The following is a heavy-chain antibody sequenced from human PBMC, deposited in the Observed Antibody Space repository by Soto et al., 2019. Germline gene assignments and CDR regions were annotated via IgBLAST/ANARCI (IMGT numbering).Heavy chain of an antibody. CDR3: ARGVYYFDSNGHGFCY. Sequence: QVQLQQWGAGLLKPSETLSLTCAAYGGSFSGYYWSWIRQPPGKGLEWIGEINHDGSTNYNPSLKSRVTISVDTSKNQFSLQLSSVTAADTAVYYCARGVYYFDSNGHGFCYWGQGTLVTVSS. J-gene: IGHJ4*02. D-gene: IGHD3-22*01. CDR2: INHDGST. V-gene: IGHV4-34*01. CDR1: GGSFSGYY.